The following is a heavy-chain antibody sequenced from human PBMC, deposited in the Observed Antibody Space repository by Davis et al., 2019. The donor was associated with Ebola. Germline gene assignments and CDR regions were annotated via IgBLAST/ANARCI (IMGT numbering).Heavy chain of an antibody. J-gene: IGHJ4*02. CDR1: GYTFTSYG. CDR2: ISGFNTNT. Sequence: ASVKVSCKSSGYTFTSYGLVWVRQAPGLGPEWMGWISGFNTNTNFAQKFQGRVTVSKDTSTNTAYMDLRSLTSDDTAIYYCARAPNYDVLTGTSSYYFDYWGQGTLVTVSS. D-gene: IGHD3-9*01. CDR3: ARAPNYDVLTGTSSYYFDY. V-gene: IGHV1-18*04.